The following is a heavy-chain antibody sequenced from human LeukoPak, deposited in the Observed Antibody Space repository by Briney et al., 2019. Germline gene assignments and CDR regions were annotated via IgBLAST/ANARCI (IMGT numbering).Heavy chain of an antibody. CDR3: ASARRVGYSNWDY. CDR1: GFSVSSLY. D-gene: IGHD5-24*01. V-gene: IGHV3-53*01. Sequence: GGSLRLSCAASGFSVSSLYMSWVRQAPGKGLEWVSVIYHDERTYYAHSVRGPFTISRDNSKNTLYLQINILRVDDTGVYYCASARRVGYSNWDYWGQGTLVTVS. J-gene: IGHJ4*02. CDR2: IYHDERT.